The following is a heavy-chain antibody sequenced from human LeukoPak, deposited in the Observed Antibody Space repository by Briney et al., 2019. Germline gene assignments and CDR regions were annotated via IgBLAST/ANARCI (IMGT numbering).Heavy chain of an antibody. Sequence: GGSLRLSCAASGFSFDDYSMSWVRQAPGKGLEWVSGINWSGGSTGNADSVKGRFTISRDNTKSSLFLQLNSLRAEDTAFHYCAKGKDTLNPYWYFDVWGRGTLVSVSS. V-gene: IGHV3-20*04. D-gene: IGHD5-18*01. CDR3: AKGKDTLNPYWYFDV. J-gene: IGHJ2*01. CDR1: GFSFDDYS. CDR2: INWSGGST.